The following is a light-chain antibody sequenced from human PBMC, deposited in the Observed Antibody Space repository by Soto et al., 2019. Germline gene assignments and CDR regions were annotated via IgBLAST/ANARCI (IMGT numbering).Light chain of an antibody. J-gene: IGLJ2*01. CDR1: SGNIASSS. Sequence: NFMLTQPHSVSESPGKTITISCTRSSGNIASSSVQWYQQRPGSAPTTVIYEDRQRPSGVPDRFSGSIDASSNSASLTISGLKPEDEADYYCQSYDTTTPVVSGGGTKLTVL. CDR3: QSYDTTTPVV. CDR2: EDR. V-gene: IGLV6-57*04.